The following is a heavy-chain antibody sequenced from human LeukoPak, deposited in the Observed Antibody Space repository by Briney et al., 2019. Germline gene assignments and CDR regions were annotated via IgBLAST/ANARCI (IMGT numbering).Heavy chain of an antibody. D-gene: IGHD2-21*02. CDR2: ISASGNT. Sequence: SETLSLTCTVSGGSISNYYWSWIRQPAGKGLEWIGLISASGNTNYNPSLKSRVTMSVDASMNLFALKLSSVTAADTPVYYCARQGVATAIDYWGQGTLVTVSS. CDR1: GGSISNYY. V-gene: IGHV4-4*07. CDR3: ARQGVATAIDY. J-gene: IGHJ4*02.